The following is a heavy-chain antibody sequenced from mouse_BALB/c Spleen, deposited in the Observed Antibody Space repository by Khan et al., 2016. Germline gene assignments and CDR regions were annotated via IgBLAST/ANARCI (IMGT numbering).Heavy chain of an antibody. CDR1: GYTFTNYG. V-gene: IGHV9-3*02. D-gene: IGHD2-1*01. CDR2: INTNTGEP. CDR3: ERYGTGTWFAY. J-gene: IGHJ3*01. Sequence: QIQLVQSGPELKKPGETVKISCKASGYTFTNYGMTWVKQAPGKGLKWMGWINTNTGEPTYAEDFKGRFAFSLETSANTAYLQINHLKKEDTATXFWERYGTGTWFAYWGQGTLVTVSA.